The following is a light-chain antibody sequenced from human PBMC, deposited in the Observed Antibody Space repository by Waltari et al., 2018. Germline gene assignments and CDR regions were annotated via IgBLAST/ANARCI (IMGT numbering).Light chain of an antibody. Sequence: QSVLTQPPSVSGAPGQTVTIPCTGSSSNIGAGYDVPWYQQLPGAAPKLLIHGNRNRPSGVPDRFFGFNSDTSASLAITGLQAEDEADYYCQSYDSNLSGYVFGTGTKVSVL. J-gene: IGLJ1*01. V-gene: IGLV1-40*01. CDR1: SSNIGAGYD. CDR3: QSYDSNLSGYV. CDR2: GNR.